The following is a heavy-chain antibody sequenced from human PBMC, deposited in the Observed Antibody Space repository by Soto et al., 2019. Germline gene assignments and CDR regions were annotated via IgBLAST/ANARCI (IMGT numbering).Heavy chain of an antibody. CDR3: ARAPMDDYGNYYDGMDV. V-gene: IGHV4-34*01. CDR2: INYRGIT. Sequence: QVQLQQWGAGLLKPSETLSLTCGVSGGSFRGYSWNWIRQSPEKGLEWIGEINYRGITSYNPSLRSRVTISLDTSTNRFSLTLTSVTAAATAIYYCARAPMDDYGNYYDGMDVWGQGTTITVS. J-gene: IGHJ6*02. D-gene: IGHD4-17*01. CDR1: GGSFRGYS.